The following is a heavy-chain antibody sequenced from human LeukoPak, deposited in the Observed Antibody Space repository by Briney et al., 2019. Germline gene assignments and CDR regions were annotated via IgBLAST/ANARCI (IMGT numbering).Heavy chain of an antibody. Sequence: GGSLRLSCAASGFTFSSYAMSWVRQAPGKGLEWVSAISGSGGSTYYADSVKGRFTISRDNSKNTLYLQMNSLRAEDTAVYYCAKGGFGCSSTSCYTLWFDPWGQGTLVTVSS. CDR1: GFTFSSYA. D-gene: IGHD2-2*02. CDR2: ISGSGGST. CDR3: AKGGFGCSSTSCYTLWFDP. J-gene: IGHJ5*02. V-gene: IGHV3-23*01.